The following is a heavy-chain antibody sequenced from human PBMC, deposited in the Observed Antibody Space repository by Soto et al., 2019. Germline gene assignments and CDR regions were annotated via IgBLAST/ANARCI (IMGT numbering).Heavy chain of an antibody. J-gene: IGHJ6*02. V-gene: IGHV3-23*01. Sequence: GGSLRVSCAASGFTFSSYAMSWVRQSPGKGLEWVSAISGSGGSTYYADSVKGRFTISRDNSKNTLYLQMNSLRAEDTAVYYCAKDRPRRYYYYGMDVWGQGTTVTVSS. CDR1: GFTFSSYA. CDR2: ISGSGGST. CDR3: AKDRPRRYYYYGMDV.